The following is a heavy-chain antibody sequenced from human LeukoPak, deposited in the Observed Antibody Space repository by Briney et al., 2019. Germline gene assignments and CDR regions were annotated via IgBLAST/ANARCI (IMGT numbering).Heavy chain of an antibody. D-gene: IGHD3-16*02. CDR2: VHQTGSP. CDR3: AMLRLGELSLLANAYDI. CDR1: GSSVNSDQY. V-gene: IGHV4-38-2*01. Sequence: PSETLSLTCDVSGSSVNSDQYWGWMRHSPGAGLEWIGSVHQTGSPYYNPSLGSRVSLSIDSTKNSFSLRLTPVTAADTAVYYCAMLRLGELSLLANAYDIWGQGTMVIVSS. J-gene: IGHJ3*02.